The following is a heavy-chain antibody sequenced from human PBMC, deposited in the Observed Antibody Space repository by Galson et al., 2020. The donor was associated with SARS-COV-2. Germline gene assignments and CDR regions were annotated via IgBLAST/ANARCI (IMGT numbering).Heavy chain of an antibody. CDR3: ARGLGDYVDY. V-gene: IGHV3-21*01. Sequence: RLSCAASGFTFSSYSMNWVRQAPGKGLEWVSSISSSSSYIYYADSVKGRFTISRDNAKNSLYLQMNSLRAEDTAVYYCARGLGDYVDYWGQGTLVTVSS. CDR1: GFTFSSYS. J-gene: IGHJ4*02. D-gene: IGHD3-16*01. CDR2: ISSSSSYI.